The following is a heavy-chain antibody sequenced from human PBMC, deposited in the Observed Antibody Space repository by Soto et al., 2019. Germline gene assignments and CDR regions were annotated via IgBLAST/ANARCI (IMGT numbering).Heavy chain of an antibody. Sequence: GGSLRLSCAASGFTFSSYWMSWVRQAPGKGLEWVSAISGSGGSTYYADSVKGRFTISRDNSKNTLYLQMNSLRAEDTAVYYCAKDPPPQACSSKSCYIDYGMDVWGQGTTVTVSS. CDR2: ISGSGGST. V-gene: IGHV3-23*01. D-gene: IGHD2-2*02. CDR1: GFTFSSYW. CDR3: AKDPPPQACSSKSCYIDYGMDV. J-gene: IGHJ6*02.